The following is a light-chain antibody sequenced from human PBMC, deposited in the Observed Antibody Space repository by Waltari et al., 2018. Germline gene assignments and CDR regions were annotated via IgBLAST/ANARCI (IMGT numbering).Light chain of an antibody. V-gene: IGKV3-11*01. CDR3: HQRSSWPLT. J-gene: IGKJ4*01. CDR1: QSVFNY. Sequence: IVLTQSPVTLSLSPGERATLSCRASQSVFNYLAWYQQKPGQAPRLLIYDTSNRATGIPARFRARGSGTDFTLTISRLEPEDFAVYYCHQRSSWPLTFGGGTKVEIK. CDR2: DTS.